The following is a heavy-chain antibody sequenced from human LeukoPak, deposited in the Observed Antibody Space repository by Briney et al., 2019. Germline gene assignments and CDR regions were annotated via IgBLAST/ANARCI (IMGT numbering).Heavy chain of an antibody. CDR1: GFTLRSYS. CDR3: ARDRAAAD. CDR2: ISSSGDTR. D-gene: IGHD6-13*01. J-gene: IGHJ4*02. Sequence: GGALRLSCAASGFTLRSYSMNWVRQAPGKGLEWVSYISSSGDTRYYADSVKGRFTISRDNAKNSLYLQMNSLRDEDTAVYYCARDRAAADWGQGTLVTVSS. V-gene: IGHV3-48*02.